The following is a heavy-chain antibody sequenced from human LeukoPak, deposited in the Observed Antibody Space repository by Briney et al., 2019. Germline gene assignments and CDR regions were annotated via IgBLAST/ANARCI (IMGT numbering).Heavy chain of an antibody. D-gene: IGHD3-10*01. CDR3: AKSGGLSGSGRLAMDV. CDR1: GVTFSDYA. Sequence: GGSLRLSCAASGVTFSDYAMSWVRQAPGKGLEWVSGISGSGGSTYYADSVKGRFTSSRDNSNNTLYVQMNSLRVEDTAVYYCAKSGGLSGSGRLAMDVWGQGTTVTVSS. CDR2: ISGSGGST. V-gene: IGHV3-23*01. J-gene: IGHJ6*02.